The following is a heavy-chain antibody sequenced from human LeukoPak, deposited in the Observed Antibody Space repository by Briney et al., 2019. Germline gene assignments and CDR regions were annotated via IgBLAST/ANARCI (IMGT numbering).Heavy chain of an antibody. V-gene: IGHV1-18*04. CDR1: GYIFTRTG. CDR3: ARSVSVLRYFDWLSHFDY. D-gene: IGHD3-9*01. CDR2: ISAYNGNT. Sequence: ASVKVSCKASGYIFTRTGINWVRQAPGQGLEWMGWISAYNGNTNYAQKLQGRVTMTTDTSTSTAYMELRSLRSDDTAVYYCARSVSVLRYFDWLSHFDYWGQGTLVTVSS. J-gene: IGHJ4*02.